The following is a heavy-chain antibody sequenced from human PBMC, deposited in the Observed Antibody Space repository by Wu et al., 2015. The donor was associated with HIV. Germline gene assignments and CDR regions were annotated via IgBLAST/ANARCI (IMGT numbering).Heavy chain of an antibody. CDR1: GYTFTGEY. CDR3: AREWEGGGWLRRPIMSFDI. CDR2: INPSGGST. J-gene: IGHJ3*02. Sequence: QVHLVQSGAEVKKPGASVKVSCKASGYTFTGEYVHWVRQAPGQGLEWMGIINPSGGSTSYAQKFQGRVTMTRDTSTSTVYMELSSLRSEDTAVYYCAREWEGGGWLRRPIMSFDIVGPRDKWSPSL. V-gene: IGHV1-46*01. D-gene: IGHD5-12*01.